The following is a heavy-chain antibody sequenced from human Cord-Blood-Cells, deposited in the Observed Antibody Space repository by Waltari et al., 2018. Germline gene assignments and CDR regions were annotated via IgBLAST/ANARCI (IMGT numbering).Heavy chain of an antibody. D-gene: IGHD6-19*01. CDR2: IYPGDSDT. CDR3: ARQRIAVADAFDI. CDR1: GYSCTSYW. J-gene: IGHJ3*02. Sequence: EVQLVQSGAEVKKPGESLKISGKGSGYSCTSYWIGWVRQMPGKGLEWMGIIYPGDSDTRYRPSFQGQVTISADKSISTAYLQWSSLKASDTAMYYCARQRIAVADAFDIWGQGTMVTVSS. V-gene: IGHV5-51*01.